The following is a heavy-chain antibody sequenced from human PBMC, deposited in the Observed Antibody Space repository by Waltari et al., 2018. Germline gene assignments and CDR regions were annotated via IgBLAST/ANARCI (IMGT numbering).Heavy chain of an antibody. CDR1: GFKFSDSA. CDR2: IGSSSSFM. V-gene: IGHV3-21*02. J-gene: IGHJ6*02. Sequence: EVQLVESGGGLVKPGGSLRLSCAASGFKFSDSAMNWVRQAPGKGLELVSSIGSSSSFMDYADSVRGRFTVSRDNAKNTLYLQMDTLRAEDTAVYYCAREGAEQWVVEDYGMDVWGQGTTVTVS. D-gene: IGHD6-19*01. CDR3: AREGAEQWVVEDYGMDV.